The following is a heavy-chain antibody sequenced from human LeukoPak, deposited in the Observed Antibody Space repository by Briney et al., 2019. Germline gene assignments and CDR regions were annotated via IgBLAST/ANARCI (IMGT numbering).Heavy chain of an antibody. CDR2: IYYSGST. CDR3: ARDYGDFPAYYFDY. J-gene: IGHJ4*02. D-gene: IGHD4-17*01. V-gene: IGHV4-59*12. Sequence: PSETLSLTCTVSGGSISSYYWSWIRQPPGKGPEWIGYIYYSGSTNYNPSLKSRVTMSMDTSMNQFSLKLRSVTAADTAVYYCARDYGDFPAYYFDYWGQGTLVTVSS. CDR1: GGSISSYY.